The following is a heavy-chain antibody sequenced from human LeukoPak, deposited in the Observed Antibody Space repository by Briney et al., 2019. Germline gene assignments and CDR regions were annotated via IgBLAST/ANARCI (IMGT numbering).Heavy chain of an antibody. Sequence: AGGSLRLSCAASGFRFSDYWMFWVRQAPGKGPVWVSHISTDGTSTTYADSVKGRFTISRDNAKNTMYLHMNSLRVEDTAVYYCARFSSAGEDYWGQGTLVTVSS. CDR3: ARFSSAGEDY. CDR2: ISTDGTST. J-gene: IGHJ4*02. D-gene: IGHD2-15*01. CDR1: GFRFSDYW. V-gene: IGHV3-74*01.